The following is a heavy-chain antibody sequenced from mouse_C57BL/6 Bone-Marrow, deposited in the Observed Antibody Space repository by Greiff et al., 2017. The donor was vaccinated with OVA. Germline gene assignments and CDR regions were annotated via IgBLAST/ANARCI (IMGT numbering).Heavy chain of an antibody. V-gene: IGHV2-6*01. CDR2: IWGVGST. Sequence: VKLQESGPGLVAPSQSLSITCTVSGFSLTSYGVDWVRQSPGKGLEWLGVIWGVGSTNYNSALKTRLSISKDNSKSQVFLKMNSLQTDDTAMYYCASDEGNSEFAYWGQGTLVTVSA. CDR1: GFSLTSYG. J-gene: IGHJ3*01. CDR3: ASDEGNSEFAY. D-gene: IGHD2-1*01.